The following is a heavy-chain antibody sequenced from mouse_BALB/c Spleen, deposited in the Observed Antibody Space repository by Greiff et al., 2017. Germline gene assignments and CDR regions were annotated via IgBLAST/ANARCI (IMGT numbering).Heavy chain of an antibody. CDR1: GFTFSDFY. Sequence: EVMLVESGGGLVQPGGSLRLSCATSGFTFSDFYMEWVRQPPGKRLEWIAASRNKANDYTTEYSASVKGRFIVSRDTSQSILYLQMNALRAEDTAIYYCARENYGYDGFAYWGQGTLVTVSA. V-gene: IGHV7-1*02. J-gene: IGHJ3*01. CDR3: ARENYGYDGFAY. CDR2: SRNKANDYTT. D-gene: IGHD2-2*01.